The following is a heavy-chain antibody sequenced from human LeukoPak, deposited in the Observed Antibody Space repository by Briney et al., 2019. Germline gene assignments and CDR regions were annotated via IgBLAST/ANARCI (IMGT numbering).Heavy chain of an antibody. V-gene: IGHV4-4*02. J-gene: IGHJ3*02. CDR1: GGSISSSNW. Sequence: SGTLFLTCAVSGGSISSSNWWSWVRQPPGKGLEWIGEIYHSGSTNYNPSLKSRVTISVDKSKNQFSLKLSSVTAADTAVYYCARDGPSYGDYVDAFDIWGQGTMVTVSS. CDR3: ARDGPSYGDYVDAFDI. CDR2: IYHSGST. D-gene: IGHD4-17*01.